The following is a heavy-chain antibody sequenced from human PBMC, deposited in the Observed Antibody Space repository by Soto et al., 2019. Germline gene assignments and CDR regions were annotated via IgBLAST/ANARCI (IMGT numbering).Heavy chain of an antibody. CDR3: AKTARGTMIVVVITTKYYFDY. J-gene: IGHJ4*02. Sequence: GGSLRLSCAASGFTFSSYAMSWVRQAPGKGLEWVSAISGSGGSTYYADSVKGRSTISRDNSKNTLYLQMNSLRAEDTAVYYCAKTARGTMIVVVITTKYYFDYWGQGTLVTVSS. CDR2: ISGSGGST. D-gene: IGHD3-22*01. CDR1: GFTFSSYA. V-gene: IGHV3-23*01.